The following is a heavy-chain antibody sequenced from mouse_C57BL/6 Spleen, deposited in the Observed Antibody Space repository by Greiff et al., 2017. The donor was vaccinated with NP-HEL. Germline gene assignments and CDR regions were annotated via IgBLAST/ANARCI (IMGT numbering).Heavy chain of an antibody. Sequence: DVMLVESGGGLVKPGGSLKLSCAASGFTFSSYAMSWVRQTPEKRLEWVATISDGGSYTYYPDNVKGRFTISRDNAKNNLYLQMSHLKSEDTAMYYCARDYYGSSYWGQGTTLTVAS. CDR2: ISDGGSYT. J-gene: IGHJ2*01. CDR1: GFTFSSYA. D-gene: IGHD1-1*01. CDR3: ARDYYGSSY. V-gene: IGHV5-4*01.